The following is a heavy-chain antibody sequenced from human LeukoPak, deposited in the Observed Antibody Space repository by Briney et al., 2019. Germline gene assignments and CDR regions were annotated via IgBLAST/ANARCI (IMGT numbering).Heavy chain of an antibody. CDR1: GFTFSSYS. V-gene: IGHV3-21*01. CDR3: ARDLGPNSGISYYNYYGMDV. Sequence: GGSLRLSCAASGFTFSSYSMNWVRQAPGKGLEWVSSISSSSSYIYYADSVKGRFTISRDNAKNSLYLQMNSLRAEDTAVYYCARDLGPNSGISYYNYYGMDVWGQGTTVTVSS. D-gene: IGHD4-23*01. J-gene: IGHJ6*02. CDR2: ISSSSSYI.